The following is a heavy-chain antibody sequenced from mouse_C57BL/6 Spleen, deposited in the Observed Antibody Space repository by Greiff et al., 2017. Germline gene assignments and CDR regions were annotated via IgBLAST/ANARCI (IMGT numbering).Heavy chain of an antibody. J-gene: IGHJ3*01. V-gene: IGHV1-39*01. CDR1: GYSFTDYN. CDR3: AREGNYGSSPFAY. CDR2: INPNYGTT. Sequence: EVKLVESGPELVKPGASVKISCKASGYSFTDYNMNWVKQSNGKSLEWIGVINPNYGTTSYNQKFKGKATLTVDQSSSTAYMQLNSLTSEDSAVYYCAREGNYGSSPFAYWGQGTLVTVSA. D-gene: IGHD1-1*01.